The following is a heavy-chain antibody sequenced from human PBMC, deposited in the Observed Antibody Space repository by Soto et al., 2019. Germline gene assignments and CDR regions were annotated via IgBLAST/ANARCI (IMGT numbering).Heavy chain of an antibody. CDR3: ATNPGPYYYGSGTPGSGYFQH. V-gene: IGHV1-69*01. Sequence: QVQVVQSGAEVKKPGSSVKVSCKASGGTFSSYALSWVRQAPGQGLEWMGGIIHIFGTANYAQKFQGRVTITADESTSTAYMELSSLRSHDTAVYYCATNPGPYYYGSGTPGSGYFQHWGQGTLVTVSS. CDR1: GGTFSSYA. CDR2: IIHIFGTA. J-gene: IGHJ1*01. D-gene: IGHD3-10*01.